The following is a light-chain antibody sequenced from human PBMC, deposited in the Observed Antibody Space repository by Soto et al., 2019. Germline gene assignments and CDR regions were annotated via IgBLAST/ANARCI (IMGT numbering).Light chain of an antibody. V-gene: IGKV3-20*01. CDR1: QSLSSNY. J-gene: IGKJ1*01. Sequence: EVVLTQPPGTLSFSPGERATLSCRASQSLSSNYLAWYQQKPGQAPRLLIYGASSRATGIPDRFSGSGSGRDFTLTISLLEPEGSVVYYWQQFGISSGPLGQGTRVELK. CDR3: QQFGISSGP. CDR2: GAS.